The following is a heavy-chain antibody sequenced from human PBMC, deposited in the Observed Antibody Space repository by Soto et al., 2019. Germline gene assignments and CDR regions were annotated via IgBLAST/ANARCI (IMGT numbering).Heavy chain of an antibody. V-gene: IGHV4-34*01. D-gene: IGHD3-16*01. J-gene: IGHJ6*03. CDR2: INHSGST. CDR3: ARGRVMGYYYYYMDV. Sequence: SETLSLTCAVYGGSFRGYYWSWIRQPPGKGLEWIGEINHSGSTNYNPSLKSRVTISVDTSKNQFSLKLSSVTAADTAVYYCARGRVMGYYYYYMDVWGKGTTVTVSS. CDR1: GGSFRGYY.